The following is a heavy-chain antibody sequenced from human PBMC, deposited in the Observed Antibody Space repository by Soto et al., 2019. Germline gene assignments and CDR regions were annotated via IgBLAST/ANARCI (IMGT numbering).Heavy chain of an antibody. CDR1: GFTFDDYA. V-gene: IGHV3-9*01. CDR2: ISWNSGSI. Sequence: GGSLRLSSAASGFTFDDYAMHWVRQAPGKGLEWVSGISWNSGSIGYADSVKGRFTISRDNAKNSLYLQMNSLRAEDTALYYCAKDGTYGDYYYYGMDVWGQGTTVTVSS. J-gene: IGHJ6*02. D-gene: IGHD3-10*01. CDR3: AKDGTYGDYYYYGMDV.